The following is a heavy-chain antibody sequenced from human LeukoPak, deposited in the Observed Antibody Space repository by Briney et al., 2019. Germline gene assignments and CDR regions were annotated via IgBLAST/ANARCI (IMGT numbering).Heavy chain of an antibody. CDR2: ISYDGSNK. CDR1: GFTFSSYA. CDR3: ARDLWGVPAATGDY. Sequence: PGGSLRLSCAASGFTFSSYAMHWVRQAPGKGLEWVAVISYDGSNKYYADSVKGRFTISRDNSKNTLYLQMNSLRAEDTAVYYCARDLWGVPAATGDYWGQGTLVTVSP. D-gene: IGHD2-2*01. V-gene: IGHV3-30*01. J-gene: IGHJ4*02.